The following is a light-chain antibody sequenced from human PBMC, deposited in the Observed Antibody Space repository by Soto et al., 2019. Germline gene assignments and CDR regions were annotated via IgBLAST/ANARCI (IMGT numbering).Light chain of an antibody. Sequence: QSVLTQPPSVSGAPGQGVTISCTGSSSNIGAGYDVHWYQQRPGTAPKLLIFGNINRPSGVPDRFSGSESGTSASLAITGLQAEDEGDYYCQSYDSTLSARYVFGTGTKLTVL. J-gene: IGLJ1*01. CDR1: SSNIGAGYD. CDR3: QSYDSTLSARYV. CDR2: GNI. V-gene: IGLV1-40*01.